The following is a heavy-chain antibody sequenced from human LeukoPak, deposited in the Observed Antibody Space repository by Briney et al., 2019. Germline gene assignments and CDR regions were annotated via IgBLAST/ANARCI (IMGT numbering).Heavy chain of an antibody. V-gene: IGHV3-53*01. CDR2: IYSGGST. D-gene: IGHD6-19*01. CDR1: GFTVSNNY. Sequence: PGGSLRLSCAASGFTVSNNYMSWVRQAPGKGLEWVSVIYSGGSTYYADSVKGRFTISRDNSKNTLYLQMNSLRAEDTAVYYCARDRVVAVAGLYYYYGMDVWGQGTTVTVSS. CDR3: ARDRVVAVAGLYYYYGMDV. J-gene: IGHJ6*02.